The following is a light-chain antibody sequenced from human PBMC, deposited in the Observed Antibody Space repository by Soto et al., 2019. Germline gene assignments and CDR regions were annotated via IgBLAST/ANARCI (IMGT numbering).Light chain of an antibody. CDR2: GAS. V-gene: IGKV3-20*01. CDR3: QMCCIPPWA. J-gene: IGKJ1*01. Sequence: DIVLTQSPDTLSLTPGERATLHCRASQSISSYFLAWYQQKPVQAPRLLIYGASTRASGIPDRFSGSGSGTAFILTISSLEAADFAVYYCQMCCIPPWAFGLGTQVEVK. CDR1: QSISSYF.